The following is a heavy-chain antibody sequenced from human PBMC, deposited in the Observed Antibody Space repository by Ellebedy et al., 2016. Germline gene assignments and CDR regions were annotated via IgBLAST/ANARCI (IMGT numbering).Heavy chain of an antibody. Sequence: ASVKVSXXASGYTFTSYYVYWVRQAPGQGLEYMGIINPSDGGTSNAQKFQGRVTMTRDTSTTTVYMELSSLRSEDTATYYCARDGTGGSYYSSWFNVWGQGTLVTVSS. CDR2: INPSDGGT. J-gene: IGHJ4*02. CDR3: ARDGTGGSYYSSWFNV. CDR1: GYTFTSYY. V-gene: IGHV1-46*01. D-gene: IGHD1-26*01.